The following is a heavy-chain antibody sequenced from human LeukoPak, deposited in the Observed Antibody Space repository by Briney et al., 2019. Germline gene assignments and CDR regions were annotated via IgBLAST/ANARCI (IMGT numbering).Heavy chain of an antibody. CDR2: IKQDGSEK. Sequence: PGGSLRLSCAASGFSFSSYWMSWVRQAPGKGLEWVANIKQDGSEKYYVDSVKGRFTISRDNAKNSLYLQMNSLRAEDTAVYYCARDLDPIAEEYDYWGQGTLVTVSS. J-gene: IGHJ4*02. CDR1: GFSFSSYW. V-gene: IGHV3-7*01. CDR3: ARDLDPIAEEYDY. D-gene: IGHD6-13*01.